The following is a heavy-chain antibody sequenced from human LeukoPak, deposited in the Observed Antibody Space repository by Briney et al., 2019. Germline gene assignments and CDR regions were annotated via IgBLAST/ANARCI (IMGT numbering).Heavy chain of an antibody. CDR1: GGSFSTNY. J-gene: IGHJ4*02. CDR2: VFDSGST. CDR3: ARRFRYSSTRVFDY. D-gene: IGHD6-13*01. Sequence: SETLSLTCSVSGGSFSTNYWSWIRQPPGRGLEWIGYVFDSGSTNYDPSLKSRVTISVDTSTKQFSLRLSSVTAADTAVYYCARRFRYSSTRVFDYWGQGTLVTVSS. V-gene: IGHV4-59*01.